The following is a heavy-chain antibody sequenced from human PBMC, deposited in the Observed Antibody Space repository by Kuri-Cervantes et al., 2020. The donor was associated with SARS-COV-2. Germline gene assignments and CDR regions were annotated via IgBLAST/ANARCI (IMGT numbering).Heavy chain of an antibody. Sequence: GESLKISCAASGFTFSSYSMNWVRQAPGKGLEWVSYISSSSSTIYYADSVKGRFTISRDNAKNSLYLQMNSLRAEDTALYYCAKDMGSGSYFSENAFDIWGQGTMVTVSS. CDR2: ISSSSSTI. CDR3: AKDMGSGSYFSENAFDI. CDR1: GFTFSSYS. V-gene: IGHV3-48*04. J-gene: IGHJ3*02. D-gene: IGHD3-10*01.